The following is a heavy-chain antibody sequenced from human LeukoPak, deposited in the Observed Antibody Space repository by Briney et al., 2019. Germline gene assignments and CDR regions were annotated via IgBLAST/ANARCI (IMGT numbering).Heavy chain of an antibody. CDR2: ISSGGGT. CDR1: GFTVSNTY. Sequence: PGGSLRLSWAASGFTVSNTYMSWVRQAPGKGLEWVSVISSGGGTYFADSVKGRFTISRDNSKNTVFLQMNNLRADDTAMYYCARDRGIAAHYGMDVWGQGTTVTVSS. J-gene: IGHJ6*02. V-gene: IGHV3-53*01. CDR3: ARDRGIAAHYGMDV. D-gene: IGHD6-6*01.